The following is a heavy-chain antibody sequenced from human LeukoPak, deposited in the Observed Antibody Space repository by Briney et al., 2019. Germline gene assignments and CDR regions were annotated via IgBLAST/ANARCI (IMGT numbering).Heavy chain of an antibody. Sequence: GGSLRLSCAASGFTFSDYYMSWIRQAPGKGLEWVSYISSSGSTKYYADSVKGRFTIFRDNAKNSYLQMNSLRAEDTAVYYCARDGHAYGRGSPHYWGQGTLVTVSS. CDR2: ISSSGSTK. CDR1: GFTFSDYY. CDR3: ARDGHAYGRGSPHY. V-gene: IGHV3-11*01. J-gene: IGHJ4*02. D-gene: IGHD3-10*01.